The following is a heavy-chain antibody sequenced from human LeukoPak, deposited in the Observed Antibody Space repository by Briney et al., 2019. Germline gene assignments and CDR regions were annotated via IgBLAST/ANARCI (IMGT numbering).Heavy chain of an antibody. CDR3: ARGYSSSSLDY. Sequence: ASVKVSCKVSGYTLTELSMHWVRQAPGKGLECMGGFDPEDGETIYAQKFQGRVTITADKSTSTAYMELSSLRSEDTAVYYCARGYSSSSLDYWGQGTLVTVSS. V-gene: IGHV1-24*01. CDR2: FDPEDGET. J-gene: IGHJ4*02. CDR1: GYTLTELS. D-gene: IGHD6-6*01.